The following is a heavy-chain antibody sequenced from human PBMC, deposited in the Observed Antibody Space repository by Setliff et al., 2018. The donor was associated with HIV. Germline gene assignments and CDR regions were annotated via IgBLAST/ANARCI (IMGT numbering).Heavy chain of an antibody. CDR1: GGSISSHY. CDR3: ASRRRSHQDLYGGNSVFLN. V-gene: IGHV4-59*08. D-gene: IGHD4-17*01. Sequence: SETLSLTCTVSGGSISSHYWSWIRQPPGKGLEWIGYVYSTGSTNSKSSLKSRVTISVDTSKNQFSLKLSSVTAADTAVYYCASRRRSHQDLYGGNSVFLNWGQGTLVTVSS. CDR2: VYSTGST. J-gene: IGHJ4*02.